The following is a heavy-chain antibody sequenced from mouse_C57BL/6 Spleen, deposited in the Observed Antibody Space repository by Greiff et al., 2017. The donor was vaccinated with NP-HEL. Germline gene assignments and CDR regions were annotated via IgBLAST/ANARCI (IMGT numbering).Heavy chain of an antibody. CDR2: IDPSDSYT. D-gene: IGHD2-3*01. CDR1: GYTFTSYW. J-gene: IGHJ3*01. Sequence: QVQLQQPGAELVKPGASVKLSCKASGYTFTSYWMQWVKQRPGQGLEWIGEIDPSDSYTNYNQKFKGKATLTVDTSSSTAYMQLSSLTSEDSAVDYWARGADGYYVGLAYWGQGTLVTVSA. V-gene: IGHV1-50*01. CDR3: ARGADGYYVGLAY.